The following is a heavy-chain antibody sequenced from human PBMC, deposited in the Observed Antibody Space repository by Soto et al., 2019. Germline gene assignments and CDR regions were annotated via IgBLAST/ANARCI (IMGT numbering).Heavy chain of an antibody. CDR3: ARDKSKRHYYYSMEV. CDR2: IWYDGSNK. V-gene: IGHV3-33*01. Sequence: GGSLRLSCAASGFTFSSYGMHWVRQAPGKGLEWVAVIWYDGSNKYYADSVKGRFTISRDNSKNTLYLQMNSLRAEDTAVYYCARDKSKRHYYYSMEVWGQGTTVTVSS. CDR1: GFTFSSYG. J-gene: IGHJ6*01.